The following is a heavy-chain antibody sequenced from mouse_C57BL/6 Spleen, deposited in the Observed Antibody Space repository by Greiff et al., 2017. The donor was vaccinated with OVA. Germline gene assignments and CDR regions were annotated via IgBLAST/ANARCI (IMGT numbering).Heavy chain of an antibody. V-gene: IGHV1-39*01. CDR1: GYSFTDYN. D-gene: IGHD1-1*01. J-gene: IGHJ1*03. Sequence: VQLKESGPELVKPGASVKISCKASGYSFTDYNMNWVKQSNGKSLEWIGVINPNYGTTSYNQKFKGKATLTVDQSSSTAYMQLNSLTSEDSAVYYCARVYYYGTHYWYFDVWGTGTTVTVSS. CDR3: ARVYYYGTHYWYFDV. CDR2: INPNYGTT.